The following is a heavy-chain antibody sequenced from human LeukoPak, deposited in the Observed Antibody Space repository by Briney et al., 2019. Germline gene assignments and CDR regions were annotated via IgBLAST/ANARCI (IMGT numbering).Heavy chain of an antibody. CDR2: ISAYNGNT. CDR3: ARGEIPPYYFDY. J-gene: IGHJ4*02. CDR1: GYTFTSYG. Sequence: ASVKVSCKASGYTFTSYGTSWVRQAPGQGLEWMGWISAYNGNTNYAQKLQGRVTMTTDTSTSTAYMELRSLRSDGTAVYYCARGEIPPYYFDYWGQGTLVTVSS. V-gene: IGHV1-18*01.